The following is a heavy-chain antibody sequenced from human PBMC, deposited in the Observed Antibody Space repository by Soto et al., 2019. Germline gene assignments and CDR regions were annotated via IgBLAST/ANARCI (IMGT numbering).Heavy chain of an antibody. CDR3: ARERVRPTVTTPAFDI. D-gene: IGHD4-17*01. Sequence: GASVKVSCKASGYTFTSYGISWVRQAPGQGLEWMGWISAYNGNTNYAQKLQGRVTMTTDTSTSTAYMELRSLRSDDTAVYYCARERVRPTVTTPAFDIWGQGTMVTVSS. CDR2: ISAYNGNT. V-gene: IGHV1-18*01. J-gene: IGHJ3*02. CDR1: GYTFTSYG.